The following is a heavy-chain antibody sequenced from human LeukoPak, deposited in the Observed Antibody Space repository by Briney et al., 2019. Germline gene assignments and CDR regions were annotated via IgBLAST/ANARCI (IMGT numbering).Heavy chain of an antibody. CDR1: GFNVSTNY. CDR2: IYSGGTT. Sequence: GGSLRLSCAASGFNVSTNYMSWVRQAPGEGLEWVSVIYSGGTTYYADSVKGRFTISRDNSKNTLYLQMNSLRAEDTAAYYCARDRGGSRSDCWGQGTLVTVSS. J-gene: IGHJ4*02. V-gene: IGHV3-66*01. CDR3: ARDRGGSRSDC. D-gene: IGHD6-13*01.